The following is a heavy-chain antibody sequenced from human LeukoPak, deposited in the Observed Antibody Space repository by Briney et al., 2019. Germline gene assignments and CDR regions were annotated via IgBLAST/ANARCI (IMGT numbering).Heavy chain of an antibody. D-gene: IGHD4-23*01. CDR1: GGTFSSYA. Sequence: ASVKVSCKASGGTFSSYAISWVRQAPGQGLEWMGGIIPIFGTANYAQKFQGRVTITTDESTSTAYMELSSLRSEDTAVYYCITHYGGNPRSQFDYWGQGTLVTVSS. J-gene: IGHJ4*02. CDR2: IIPIFGTA. V-gene: IGHV1-69*05. CDR3: ITHYGGNPRSQFDY.